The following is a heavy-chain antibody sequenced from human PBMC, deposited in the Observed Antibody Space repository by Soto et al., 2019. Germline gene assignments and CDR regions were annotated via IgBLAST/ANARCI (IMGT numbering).Heavy chain of an antibody. V-gene: IGHV4-31*03. CDR1: GGSISSGGYY. D-gene: IGHD2-21*01. CDR2: IYYSGST. J-gene: IGHJ5*02. CDR3: ARLRIATNNYKWFDP. Sequence: ASETLSLTCTVSGGSISSGGYYWSWIRQHPGKGLEWIGYIYYSGSTYYNPSLKSRVTISVDTSERQFSLNLRLVTAADTAVYYCARLRIATNNYKWFDPWGQGTLVTVSS.